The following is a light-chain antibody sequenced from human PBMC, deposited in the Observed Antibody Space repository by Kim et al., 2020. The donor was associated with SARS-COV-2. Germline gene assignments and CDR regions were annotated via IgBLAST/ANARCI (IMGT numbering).Light chain of an antibody. CDR1: SSDVGGYNY. V-gene: IGLV2-8*01. Sequence: QSALTQPPSASGSPGQSVTISCTGTSSDVGGYNYVSWYRQRPGKAPQVMIYEVTKRPSGVPDRFSGSKSGNTASLTVSGLQPEDEGDYYCSSYAGSNNRVFGGGTQLTVL. J-gene: IGLJ3*02. CDR2: EVT. CDR3: SSYAGSNNRV.